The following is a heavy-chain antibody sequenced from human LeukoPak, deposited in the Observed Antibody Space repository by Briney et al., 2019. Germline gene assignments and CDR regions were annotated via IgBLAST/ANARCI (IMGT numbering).Heavy chain of an antibody. CDR1: GGSFSGYY. J-gene: IGHJ4*02. CDR3: ARRLGASSSPHKRHFDY. D-gene: IGHD6-6*01. Sequence: PSETLSLTCAVYGGSFSGYYWSWIRQPPGKGLEWIGEINHSGSTNYNPSLKSRVTISVDTSKNQFSLKLSSVTAADTAVYYCARRLGASSSPHKRHFDYWGQGTLVTVSS. V-gene: IGHV4-34*01. CDR2: INHSGST.